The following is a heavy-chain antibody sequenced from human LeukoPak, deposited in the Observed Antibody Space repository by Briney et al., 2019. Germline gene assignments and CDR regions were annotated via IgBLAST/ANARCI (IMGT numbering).Heavy chain of an antibody. J-gene: IGHJ4*02. CDR2: IWSDGNNK. CDR1: GFTFSSYG. D-gene: IGHD6-13*01. V-gene: IGHV3-33*01. CDR3: ARDLSSWTPGY. Sequence: GMSLRLSCAASGFTFSSYGMHWVRQAPGKGLEWVAVIWSDGNNKDYADSVKGRFTISRDDSKNTLYLQMNSLRAEDTAVYYCARDLSSWTPGYWGQGTLVTVSS.